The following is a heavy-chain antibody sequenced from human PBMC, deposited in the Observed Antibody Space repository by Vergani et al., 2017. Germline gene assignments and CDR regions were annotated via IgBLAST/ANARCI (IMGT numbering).Heavy chain of an antibody. D-gene: IGHD5-18*01. J-gene: IGHJ6*02. Sequence: QVQLVQSGAEVKKPGASVKVSCKASGYPFTSYAMHWVRQAPGQRLEWMGWINAGNGNTKYSQKFQGRVTITKDTSAGTAYMELSSLRSEDKAVYYCERETTLIQVWLREDHYYYGMDVWGQGTTVTVSS. V-gene: IGHV1-3*01. CDR1: GYPFTSYA. CDR2: INAGNGNT. CDR3: ERETTLIQVWLREDHYYYGMDV.